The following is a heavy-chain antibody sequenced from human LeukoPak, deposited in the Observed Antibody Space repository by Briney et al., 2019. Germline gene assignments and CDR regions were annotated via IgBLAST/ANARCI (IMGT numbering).Heavy chain of an antibody. J-gene: IGHJ4*02. Sequence: GGSLRLSCAASGFTVSSNYMSWVRQAPGKGLVWVSRTNPDGGVTAYADSVKGRFTISRDNAKNTLYLQMNSLRAEDTAVYHCVRGLSGSDDYWGQGTLVTVSS. CDR3: VRGLSGSDDY. CDR1: GFTVSSNY. CDR2: TNPDGGVT. V-gene: IGHV3-74*01. D-gene: IGHD5-12*01.